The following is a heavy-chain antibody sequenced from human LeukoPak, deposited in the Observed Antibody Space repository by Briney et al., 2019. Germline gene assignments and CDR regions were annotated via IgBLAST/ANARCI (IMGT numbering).Heavy chain of an antibody. CDR1: GFTFSSYA. D-gene: IGHD3-3*01. Sequence: PGGSLRLSCAVSGFTFSSYAMSWVCQAPGKGLAWVSALSSGGATTYYADSVKGRFTISRDNYKNTLYLQMSSLRAEDTAVYYCAKVILGVNVPHWFDRWGQGTLVTVSS. J-gene: IGHJ5*02. CDR3: AKVILGVNVPHWFDR. V-gene: IGHV3-23*01. CDR2: LSSGGATT.